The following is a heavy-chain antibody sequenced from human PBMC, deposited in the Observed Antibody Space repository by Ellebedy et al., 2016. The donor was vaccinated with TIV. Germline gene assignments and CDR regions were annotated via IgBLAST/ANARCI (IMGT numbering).Heavy chain of an antibody. Sequence: GGSLRLSXAASGLTFSGDWMIWVRQAPGKGLEWVANINGDGSAIQYADSVEGRFTISRDNAKNSLYLQMNSLRVEDTAVYYCTRNLGHYLLPDWGQGSLVTVSS. CDR3: TRNLGHYLLPD. J-gene: IGHJ4*02. D-gene: IGHD2-15*01. CDR1: GLTFSGDW. CDR2: INGDGSAI. V-gene: IGHV3-7*01.